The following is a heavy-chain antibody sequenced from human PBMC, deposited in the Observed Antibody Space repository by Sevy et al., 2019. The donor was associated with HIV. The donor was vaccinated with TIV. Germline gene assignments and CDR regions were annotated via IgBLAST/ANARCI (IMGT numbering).Heavy chain of an antibody. CDR2: IYYSGNT. J-gene: IGHJ4*01. D-gene: IGHD3-3*01. V-gene: IGHV4-39*01. CDR1: GDSISSSTYH. CDR3: ARVVDFWSGYLDY. Sequence: SETLSLTCTVSGDSISSSTYHWGWIRQSPGKGLEWIVNIYYSGNTNYNPSLTSRATISVDTSKNQFSLNLTSVTAADTAVYYCARVVDFWSGYLDYWGQGTLVTVSS.